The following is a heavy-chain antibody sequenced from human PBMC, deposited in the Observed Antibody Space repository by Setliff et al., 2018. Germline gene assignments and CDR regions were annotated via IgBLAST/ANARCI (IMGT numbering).Heavy chain of an antibody. V-gene: IGHV4-61*02. CDR2: IYTTGTT. CDR1: GGSLSSGSNY. J-gene: IGHJ6*02. Sequence: PSETLSLTCTVSGGSLSSGSNYWGWFRQPAGKGLEWIGRIYTTGTTNYSPSLTGRVTISADTSKNQISLTLSSVSAADTAVYYCAREFVVISFVKNIHHHYGMDVWGQGTTVTVSS. D-gene: IGHD2-21*01. CDR3: AREFVVISFVKNIHHHYGMDV.